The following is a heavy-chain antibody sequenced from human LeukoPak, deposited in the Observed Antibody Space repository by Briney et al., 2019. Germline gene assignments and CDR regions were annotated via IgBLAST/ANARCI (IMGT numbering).Heavy chain of an antibody. J-gene: IGHJ4*02. D-gene: IGHD4/OR15-4a*01. CDR3: SKQFLGAN. Sequence: GGSLRLSCAASGFIFSSLAMTWVRQAPGKGLEWVSTINAVDANTYYADSVKGRFTVSRDNSRNTLYLQMNSLRAEDTAVYYCSKQFLGANWGQGTLVIVSS. CDR2: INAVDANT. CDR1: GFIFSSLA. V-gene: IGHV3-23*01.